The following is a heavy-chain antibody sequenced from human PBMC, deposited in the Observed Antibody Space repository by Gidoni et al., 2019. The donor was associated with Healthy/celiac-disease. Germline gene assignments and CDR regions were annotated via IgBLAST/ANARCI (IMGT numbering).Heavy chain of an antibody. V-gene: IGHV4-31*03. D-gene: IGHD3-10*01. CDR2: IYYSGST. Sequence: QVQLQESGPGLVKPSQTLSLTCTVSGGSISSGGYYWSWIRQHPGKGLEWIGYIYYSGSTYYNPSLKSRVTISVDTSKNPFSLKLSSVTAADTAVYYCAREAPGSGGSRQLLDPWGQGTLVTVSS. J-gene: IGHJ5*02. CDR1: GGSISSGGYY. CDR3: AREAPGSGGSRQLLDP.